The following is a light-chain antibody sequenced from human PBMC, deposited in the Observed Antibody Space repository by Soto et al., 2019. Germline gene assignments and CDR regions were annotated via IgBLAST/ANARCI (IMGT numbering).Light chain of an antibody. CDR3: QQRSNWRT. CDR1: QSVSSY. Sequence: EIVLTQSPATLSLSPGERATLSCRASQSVSSYLAWYQQKPGQAPRLLIYDASSRATGIPARFSGSGSGTDFTLPISSLEPEDFAVYYCQQRSNWRTFGGGTKVEIK. V-gene: IGKV3-11*01. J-gene: IGKJ4*01. CDR2: DAS.